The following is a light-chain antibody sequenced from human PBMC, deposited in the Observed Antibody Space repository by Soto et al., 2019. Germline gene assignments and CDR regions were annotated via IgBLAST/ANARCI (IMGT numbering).Light chain of an antibody. CDR2: KAS. V-gene: IGKV1-5*03. Sequence: DIQMTHSPSTPSASEGARVIITCQASQSISNWFAWYQQKPGQAPNLLIYKASSLKSGAPSRFSGSGAGTEFTLTISLLQPDDVATYYCQQYDTYWTFGQGTKVAFK. J-gene: IGKJ1*01. CDR3: QQYDTYWT. CDR1: QSISNW.